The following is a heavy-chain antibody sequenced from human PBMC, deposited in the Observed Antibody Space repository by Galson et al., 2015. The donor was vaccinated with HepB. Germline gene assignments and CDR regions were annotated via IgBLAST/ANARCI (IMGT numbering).Heavy chain of an antibody. CDR3: TTVGFWSCFYYFYY. J-gene: IGHJ4*02. CDR1: GFTFTNYA. Sequence: SLRLSCAASGFTFTNYAMTWVRQAPGKGLEWVGRIKSKTDGGTTDYAAPVKGRFTISRDDSNNTLHLQMNSLKTEDTAVYYCTTVGFWSCFYYFYYWGQGTPVTVSS. V-gene: IGHV3-15*01. D-gene: IGHD3-3*01. CDR2: IKSKTDGGTT.